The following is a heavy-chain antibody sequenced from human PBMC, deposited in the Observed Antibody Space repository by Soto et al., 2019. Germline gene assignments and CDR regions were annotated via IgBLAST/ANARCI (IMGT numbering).Heavy chain of an antibody. J-gene: IGHJ4*02. CDR1: GFPFSSYW. V-gene: IGHV3-74*01. CDR3: TRGDSDRSVGNGYLGRH. D-gene: IGHD5-18*01. Sequence: EVQLVESGGGLVQPGESLTLSCAASGFPFSSYWMHWVRQAPGKGLVWVSRIKRDGSGTYYADSVQDRFTIYRDNARNTLYLQMISLRVDVTAVYYRTRGDSDRSVGNGYLGRHWGKGTLVTVSS. CDR2: IKRDGSGT.